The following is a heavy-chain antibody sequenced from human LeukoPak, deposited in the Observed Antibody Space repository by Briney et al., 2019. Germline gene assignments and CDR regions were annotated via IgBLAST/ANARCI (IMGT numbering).Heavy chain of an antibody. D-gene: IGHD3-22*01. V-gene: IGHV1-2*06. Sequence: SVKVSCKASGYTFTGYYMHWVRQAPGQGLEWMGRINPNSGGTNYAQKFQGRVTMTRDTSISTACMELSRLRSDDTAVYYCARRNGYYYDSSGYSYYYYYMDVWGKGTTVTVSS. CDR3: ARRNGYYYDSSGYSYYYYYMDV. CDR2: INPNSGGT. J-gene: IGHJ6*03. CDR1: GYTFTGYY.